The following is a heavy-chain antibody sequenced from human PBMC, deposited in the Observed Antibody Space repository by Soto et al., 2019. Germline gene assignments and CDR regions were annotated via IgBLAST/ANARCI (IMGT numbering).Heavy chain of an antibody. CDR1: GGSFSGYY. J-gene: IGHJ6*02. CDR2: INHSGST. D-gene: IGHD3-9*01. V-gene: IGHV4-34*01. CDR3: ARGGYDILTGYYPDYYHYGMDV. Sequence: PSETLSLTCAVYGGSFSGYYWSWIRQPPGKGLEWIGEINHSGSTNYNPSLKSRVTISVDTSKNQFSLKLSSVTAADTAVYYCARGGYDILTGYYPDYYHYGMDVWGQGTKVTVSS.